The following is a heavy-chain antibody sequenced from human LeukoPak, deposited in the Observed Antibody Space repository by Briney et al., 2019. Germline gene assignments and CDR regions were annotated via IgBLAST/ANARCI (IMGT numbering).Heavy chain of an antibody. J-gene: IGHJ4*02. CDR2: INPSGGST. CDR3: ARVGPSYDSSGYYYYFDY. D-gene: IGHD3-22*01. Sequence: ASVKVSCKASGYTFTSYYMHWVRQAPGQGLEWMGIINPSGGSTSYAQKFQGRVTMTRDTSTSTVYMELSSLRSEDTAVYYCARVGPSYDSSGYYYYFDYWGQGTLVTVSS. CDR1: GYTFTSYY. V-gene: IGHV1-46*01.